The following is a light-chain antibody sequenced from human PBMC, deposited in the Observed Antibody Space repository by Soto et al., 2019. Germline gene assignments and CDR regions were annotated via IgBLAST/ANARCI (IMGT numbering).Light chain of an antibody. CDR2: DAS. CDR3: QQRSNWLIT. V-gene: IGKV3-11*01. CDR1: QSVSSY. Sequence: EIVLTQSPATLSLSPGERATLSCRASQSVSSYLAWYQQKPCQAPRLLIYDASHSATGIPARFSGSESGTDFTLTISSLEPEDFTVYYCQQRSNWLITFGQGTRLEIK. J-gene: IGKJ5*01.